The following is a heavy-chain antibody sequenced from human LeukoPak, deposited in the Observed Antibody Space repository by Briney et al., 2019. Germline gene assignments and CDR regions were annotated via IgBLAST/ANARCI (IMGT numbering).Heavy chain of an antibody. D-gene: IGHD3-9*01. CDR2: IQPDGTAK. CDR3: ARWNYDSLTGYYIDY. V-gene: IGHV3-7*01. Sequence: GGSLRLSCAAPGFTFGSHWMTWVRQAPGKGLEWVANIQPDGTAKEYVGSVKGRFSIPRDNAENSLYLQMNSLRAEDTAVYYCARWNYDSLTGYYIDYWGQGTLVAVSS. CDR1: GFTFGSHW. J-gene: IGHJ4*02.